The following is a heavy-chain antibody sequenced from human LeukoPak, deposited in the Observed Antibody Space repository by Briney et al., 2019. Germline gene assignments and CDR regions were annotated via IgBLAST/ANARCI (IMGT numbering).Heavy chain of an antibody. V-gene: IGHV3-9*01. CDR2: ISWNSGSI. CDR3: AKANWGATEQVDFDY. D-gene: IGHD3-16*01. CDR1: GFTFSSYS. J-gene: IGHJ4*02. Sequence: GGSLRLSCAASGFTFSSYSMNWVRQAPGKGLEWVSGISWNSGSIGYADSVKGRFTISRDNAKNSMYLQMNSLRAEDTALYYCAKANWGATEQVDFDYWGQGTLVTVSS.